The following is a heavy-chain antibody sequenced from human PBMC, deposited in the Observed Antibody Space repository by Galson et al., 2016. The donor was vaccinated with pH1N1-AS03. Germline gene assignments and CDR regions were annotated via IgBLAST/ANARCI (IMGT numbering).Heavy chain of an antibody. D-gene: IGHD3-10*01. CDR2: IIIGRGLPP. CDR1: RGSFGGAY. J-gene: IGHJ4*02. V-gene: IGHV4-34*12. CDR3: ARRPTGIDY. Sequence: ETLSLTCTVFRGSFGGAYWTWIRQPPGKGLEWIGEIIIGRGLPPTYTPSLKRRVTISIDTSRGELSLKLRSVTAADTGVYYCARRPTGIDYWGQGVQVTVSS.